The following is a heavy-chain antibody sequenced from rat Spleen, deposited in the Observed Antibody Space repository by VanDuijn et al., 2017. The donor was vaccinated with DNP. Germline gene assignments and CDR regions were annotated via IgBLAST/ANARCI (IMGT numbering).Heavy chain of an antibody. J-gene: IGHJ2*01. V-gene: IGHV5-22*01. CDR2: INYDGVTA. D-gene: IGHD1-4*01. Sequence: EVQLVESGGDSVQPGRSLKLSCAASGFTFSDYYMAWVRQAPTKGLDWVAYINYDGVTAYNGDSVKGRFTISRDNSKSTLYLQMNSLRSEDMATYYCARHVLPLRVWDYWGQGVMVTVSS. CDR1: GFTFSDYY. CDR3: ARHVLPLRVWDY.